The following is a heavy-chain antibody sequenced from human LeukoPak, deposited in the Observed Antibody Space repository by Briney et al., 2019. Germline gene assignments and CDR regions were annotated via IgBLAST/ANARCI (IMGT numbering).Heavy chain of an antibody. CDR1: GGSISSGSYY. D-gene: IGHD3-10*01. V-gene: IGHV4-61*02. Sequence: PSETLSLTCTVSGGSISSGSYYWSWIRQPAGKGVEWIGRIYTSGSTNYNPSLKSRATISVDTSRNQFSLKLSSVTAADTAVYYCARERDGSGTQRGLDYWGQGTLVTVSS. CDR2: IYTSGST. J-gene: IGHJ4*02. CDR3: ARERDGSGTQRGLDY.